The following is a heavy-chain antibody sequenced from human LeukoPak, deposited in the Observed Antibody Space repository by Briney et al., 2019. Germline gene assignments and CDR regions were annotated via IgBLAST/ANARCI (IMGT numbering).Heavy chain of an antibody. J-gene: IGHJ4*02. CDR1: GFTFSSYA. V-gene: IGHV3-23*01. Sequence: GALRLSCAASGFTFSSYAMSWVRQAPGKGLEWVSAISGGGGSTYYADSVKGRFTISRDIPKNTLYLQMNSLRAEDTALYYCAKGSGTYGPFDYWGQGTLVTVSS. CDR3: AKGSGTYGPFDY. D-gene: IGHD1-26*01. CDR2: ISGGGGST.